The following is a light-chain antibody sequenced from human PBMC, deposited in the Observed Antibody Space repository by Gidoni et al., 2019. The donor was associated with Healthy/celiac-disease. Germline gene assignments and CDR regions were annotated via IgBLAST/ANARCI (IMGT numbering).Light chain of an antibody. CDR1: QSISSY. CDR2: AAS. J-gene: IGKJ1*01. CDR3: QQCYSTPHT. Sequence: IKLTNPPSSPPASVGERVTIPCRASQSISSYLNWYQQKPGKAPKLLIYAASSLQSGVPSRFSGSGSGTDFTLTISSLQPEDFATYYCQQCYSTPHTFGQGTKVEIK. V-gene: IGKV1-39*01.